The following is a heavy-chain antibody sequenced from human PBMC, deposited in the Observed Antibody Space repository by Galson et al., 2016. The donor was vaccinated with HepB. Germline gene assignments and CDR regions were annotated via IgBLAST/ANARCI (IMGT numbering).Heavy chain of an antibody. CDR3: ARDVNYAFDI. J-gene: IGHJ3*02. Sequence: SVKVSCKASGYTFPSKGISWVRQAPGQGLEWMGWISVNSGNTNYVQKLQGRATMTTDASTSTAYMELRSLTSDDTAVYFCARDVNYAFDIWGQGTMVTVSS. D-gene: IGHD1-1*01. CDR2: ISVNSGNT. V-gene: IGHV1-18*01. CDR1: GYTFPSKG.